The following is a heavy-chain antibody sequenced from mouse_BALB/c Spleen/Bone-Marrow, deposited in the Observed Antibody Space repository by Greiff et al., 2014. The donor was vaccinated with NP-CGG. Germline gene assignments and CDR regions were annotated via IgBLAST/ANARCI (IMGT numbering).Heavy chain of an antibody. CDR3: ALYYDYDVGY. J-gene: IGHJ2*01. D-gene: IGHD2-4*01. CDR1: GFNIKDTY. V-gene: IGHV14-3*02. Sequence: VQLQQSGAELVKPGASVKLSCTAPGFNIKDTYMHWVKQRPEQGLEWIGRIDPADGNTKYDPKFQGKATITADTSSNTAYLQLSSLTSEDTAVYYCALYYDYDVGYWGQGTTLTVSS. CDR2: IDPADGNT.